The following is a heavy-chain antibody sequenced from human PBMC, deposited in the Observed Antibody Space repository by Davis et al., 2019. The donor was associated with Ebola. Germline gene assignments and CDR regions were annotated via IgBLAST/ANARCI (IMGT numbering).Heavy chain of an antibody. CDR1: GFTFSGSA. V-gene: IGHV3-73*01. D-gene: IGHD6-13*01. J-gene: IGHJ6*02. Sequence: GESLKISCAASGFTFSGSAMHWVRQASGKGLEWVGRIRSKANSYATAYAASVKGRFTISRDDSKNTAYLQMNSLKTEDTAVYYCTRDLKQPPPSYYYGMDVWGQGTTVTVSS. CDR2: IRSKANSYAT. CDR3: TRDLKQPPPSYYYGMDV.